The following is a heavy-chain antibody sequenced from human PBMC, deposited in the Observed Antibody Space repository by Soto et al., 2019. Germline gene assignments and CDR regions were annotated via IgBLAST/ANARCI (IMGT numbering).Heavy chain of an antibody. CDR2: TYYRSKWHY. V-gene: IGHV6-1*01. Sequence: PSQTLSLTCAISGDSVSNNSVAWNWVRQSPSRGLEWLGRTYYRSKWHYDYAPSVRSRITINPDTSKNHFSQQLNSVSPEDAAVYYCARTLRGRGVKYFDPWGQGTLVTVSS. CDR3: ARTLRGRGVKYFDP. D-gene: IGHD3-10*01. J-gene: IGHJ5*02. CDR1: GDSVSNNSVA.